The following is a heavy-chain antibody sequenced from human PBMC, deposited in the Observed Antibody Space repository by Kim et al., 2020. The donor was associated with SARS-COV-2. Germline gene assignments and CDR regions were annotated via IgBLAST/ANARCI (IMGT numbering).Heavy chain of an antibody. J-gene: IGHJ3*02. Sequence: SETLSLTCTVSGGSISSGGYYWSWIRQHPGKGLEWIGYIYYSGSTYYNPSLKSRVTISVDTSKNQFSLKLSSVTAADTAVYYCAREGIKAGRDAFDIWGQGTMVTVSS. CDR3: AREGIKAGRDAFDI. V-gene: IGHV4-31*03. CDR2: IYYSGST. CDR1: GGSISSGGYY. D-gene: IGHD1-20*01.